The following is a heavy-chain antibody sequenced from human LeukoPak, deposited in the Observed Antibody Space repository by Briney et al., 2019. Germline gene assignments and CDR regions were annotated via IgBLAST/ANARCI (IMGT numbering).Heavy chain of an antibody. J-gene: IGHJ4*02. V-gene: IGHV4-39*01. Sequence: PSETLSLTCTVSGGSISSSSYYWGWIRQPPGKGLEWIGSTYYSGSTHYNPSLKSRVTISVDTSKNQFSLKLSSVTAADTAVYYCARNCSSTNCYGYFDYWGQGTLVTVSS. D-gene: IGHD2-2*01. CDR2: TYYSGST. CDR1: GGSISSSSYY. CDR3: ARNCSSTNCYGYFDY.